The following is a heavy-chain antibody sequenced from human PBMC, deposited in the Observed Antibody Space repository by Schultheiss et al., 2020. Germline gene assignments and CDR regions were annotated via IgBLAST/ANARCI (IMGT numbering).Heavy chain of an antibody. Sequence: GGSLRLSCAASGFTFSSYAMHWVRQAPGKGLEWVAVIWYDGSNKYYADSVKGRFTISRDNSKNTLYLQMNSLRAEDTAVYYCAKDSARGYCSGGSCRTSYYYGMDVWGQGTTVTVSS. CDR1: GFTFSSYA. V-gene: IGHV3-30*02. J-gene: IGHJ6*02. CDR2: IWYDGSNK. D-gene: IGHD2-15*01. CDR3: AKDSARGYCSGGSCRTSYYYGMDV.